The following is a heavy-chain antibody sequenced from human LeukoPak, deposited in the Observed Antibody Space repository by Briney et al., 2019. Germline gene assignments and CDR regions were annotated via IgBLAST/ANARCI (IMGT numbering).Heavy chain of an antibody. CDR3: ARGGYSGYDISDY. J-gene: IGHJ4*02. V-gene: IGHV1-2*02. CDR2: ISPNSGGT. CDR1: GYTFTGYY. D-gene: IGHD5-12*01. Sequence: ASVKVSCKASGYTFTGYYMHWVRQAPGQGLEWMGWISPNSGGTKYAQKFQDRVTMIRDTSITTAYMELSRLRSDDTAVYYCARGGYSGYDISDYWGQGTLVTVSS.